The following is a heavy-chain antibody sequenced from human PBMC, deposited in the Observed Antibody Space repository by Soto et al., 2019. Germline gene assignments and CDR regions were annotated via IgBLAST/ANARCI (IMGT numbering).Heavy chain of an antibody. CDR3: ARGRSINTNMDY. CDR1: GFTFSTYS. D-gene: IGHD2-2*01. V-gene: IGHV3-21*01. J-gene: IGHJ4*02. Sequence: EVQLVESGGGLVKPGGSLRLSCAASGFTFSTYSMNWVRQAPGKGLEWISSISSSGGSLSHAESVKGQFTISRDNAKNSLYLQMDSLRAEDTAVYYCARGRSINTNMDYWGQGTLVTVSS. CDR2: ISSSGGSL.